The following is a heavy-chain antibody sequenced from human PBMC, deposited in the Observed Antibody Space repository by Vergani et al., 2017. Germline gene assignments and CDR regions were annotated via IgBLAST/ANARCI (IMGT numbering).Heavy chain of an antibody. CDR2: IYHSGST. Sequence: QVQLQESGPGLVKPSETLSLTCTVSGYSISSGYYWGWIRQPPGKGLEWIGSIYHSGSTYYNPSLKSRVTISVDTSKNQFSLKLSSVTAADTAVYSCARESSVGYYDILSPWGYWGQGTLVTVSS. J-gene: IGHJ4*02. CDR3: ARESSVGYYDILSPWGY. CDR1: GYSISSGYY. D-gene: IGHD3-9*01. V-gene: IGHV4-38-2*02.